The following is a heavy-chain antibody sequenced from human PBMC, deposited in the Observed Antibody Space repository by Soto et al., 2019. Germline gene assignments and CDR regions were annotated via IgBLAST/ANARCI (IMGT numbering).Heavy chain of an antibody. V-gene: IGHV5-51*01. Sequence: GESLKISCKGSGYSFTNHWIGWVRQMPGRGLEWMGIIYPGDSDTRYSPSFQGQVTISADKSISIAYLQMNSLKTEDTAVYYYTRVRCSSFLCNWFDPWGQGTLVTVSS. CDR1: GYSFTNHW. CDR2: IYPGDSDT. D-gene: IGHD6-13*01. CDR3: TRVRCSSFLCNWFDP. J-gene: IGHJ5*02.